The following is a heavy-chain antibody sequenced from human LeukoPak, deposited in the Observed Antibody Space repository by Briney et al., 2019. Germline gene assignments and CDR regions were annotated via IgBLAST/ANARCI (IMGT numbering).Heavy chain of an antibody. CDR2: INPSGGST. D-gene: IGHD4-11*01. Sequence: RASVKVSCKASGYTFTSYYMHWVRQAPGQGLEWMGIINPSGGSTSYAQKFQGRVTMTRDTSTSTVYMELSSLRFEDTAVYYCARDLSLEAHDYCSWFDPWGQGTLVTVSS. J-gene: IGHJ5*02. CDR3: ARDLSLEAHDYCSWFDP. V-gene: IGHV1-46*01. CDR1: GYTFTSYY.